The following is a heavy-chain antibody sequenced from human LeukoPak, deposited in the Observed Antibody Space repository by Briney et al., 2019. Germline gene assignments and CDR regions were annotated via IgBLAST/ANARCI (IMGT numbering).Heavy chain of an antibody. CDR3: AREWSGYSFDY. CDR1: GFTFNTFG. CDR2: ISNDGTIK. V-gene: IGHV3-30*03. J-gene: IGHJ4*02. Sequence: GGSLRLSCAASGFTFNTFGMHWVCQAPGRGLEWVAVISNDGTIKYYADSVTGRFTVSSDNSKNTVYLQMDSLRAEDTAVYYCAREWSGYSFDYWGQGALVAVSS. D-gene: IGHD5-18*01.